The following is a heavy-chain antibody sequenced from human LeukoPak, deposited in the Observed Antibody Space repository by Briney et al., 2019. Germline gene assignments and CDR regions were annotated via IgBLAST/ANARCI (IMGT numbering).Heavy chain of an antibody. D-gene: IGHD7-27*01. CDR2: NGSSGSTI. CDR3: ASGTGIDAFDI. Sequence: PGGSLRLSCAASGFTFSSYEMNWVRQAPGKGLEWVSYNGSSGSTIYYADSVKGRFTISRDNAKNSLYLQMNSLRAEDTAVYYCASGTGIDAFDIWGQGTMVTVSS. CDR1: GFTFSSYE. J-gene: IGHJ3*02. V-gene: IGHV3-48*03.